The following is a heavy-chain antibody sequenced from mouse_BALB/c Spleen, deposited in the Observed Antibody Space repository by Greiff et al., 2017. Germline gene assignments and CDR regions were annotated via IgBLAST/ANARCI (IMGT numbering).Heavy chain of an antibody. V-gene: IGHV2-9*02. CDR3: AREYYGSSYAFFDY. Sequence: VQLVESGPGLVAPSQSLSITCTVSGFSLTSYGVHWVRQPPGKGLEWLGVIWAGGSTNYNSALMSRLSISKDNSKSQVFLKMNSLQTDDTAMYYCAREYYGSSYAFFDYWGQGTTLTVSS. CDR2: IWAGGST. CDR1: GFSLTSYG. J-gene: IGHJ2*01. D-gene: IGHD1-1*01.